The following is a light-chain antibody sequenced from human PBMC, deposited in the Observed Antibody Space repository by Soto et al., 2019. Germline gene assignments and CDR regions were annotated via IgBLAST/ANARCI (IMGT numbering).Light chain of an antibody. CDR3: QSYDSSLSGYV. Sequence: QSVLTQPPSVSGAPGQRVTLSCTGSTSNIGAGYDVHWYQQLPGTAPKLLISRNDNRPSGVPDRFSGSKSGTSGSLAITGLQAEHEADYYCQSYDSSLSGYVFGTGTKVTVL. J-gene: IGLJ1*01. CDR1: TSNIGAGYD. V-gene: IGLV1-40*01. CDR2: RND.